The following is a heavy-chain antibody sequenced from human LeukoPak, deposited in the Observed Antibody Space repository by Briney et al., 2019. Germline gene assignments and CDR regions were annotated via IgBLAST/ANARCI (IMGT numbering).Heavy chain of an antibody. CDR3: ARENDYALDY. Sequence: GGSLRLSCAASGFTFSSYGMHWVRQAPGKGLEWVAVKRYVGSDKYYADSVKGRFTISRDNSQNTMYLQMNSLRVEDTAVYYCARENDYALDYWGQGTLVTVSS. V-gene: IGHV3-30*12. CDR2: KRYVGSDK. J-gene: IGHJ4*02. D-gene: IGHD4-17*01. CDR1: GFTFSSYG.